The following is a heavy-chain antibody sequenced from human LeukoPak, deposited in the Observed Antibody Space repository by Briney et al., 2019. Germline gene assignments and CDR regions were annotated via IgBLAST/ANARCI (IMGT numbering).Heavy chain of an antibody. CDR1: GGSTSSSSYY. D-gene: IGHD6-19*01. Sequence: SETLSLTCTVSGGSTSSSSYYWGWIRQPPEKGLEWIGTVYYTGSTYYNPSLKSRVTISVDTSKNQFSLNLSSVTAADTAVYYCARASKDGYSSGHKWKYWGQGTLVTVSS. CDR3: ARASKDGYSSGHKWKY. J-gene: IGHJ4*02. V-gene: IGHV4-39*01. CDR2: VYYTGST.